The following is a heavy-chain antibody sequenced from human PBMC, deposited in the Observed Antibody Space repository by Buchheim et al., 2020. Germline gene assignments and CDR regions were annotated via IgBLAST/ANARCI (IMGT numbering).Heavy chain of an antibody. CDR3: GKNRNFGDYRWFDP. J-gene: IGHJ5*02. V-gene: IGHV3-23*01. CDR2: ISGGFGST. D-gene: IGHD4-17*01. CDR1: GFTFTNYA. Sequence: VQLLESGGGLVQPGGSLRLSCAASGFTFTNYAMTWVRQAPGKGLEWVSSISGGFGSTHYAESVEGRFTISRDNSKNTLYLKMNSLRAEDTAVYYCGKNRNFGDYRWFDPSGQGTL.